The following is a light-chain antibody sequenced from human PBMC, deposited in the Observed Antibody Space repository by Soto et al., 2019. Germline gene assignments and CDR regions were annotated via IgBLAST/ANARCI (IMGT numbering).Light chain of an antibody. Sequence: EIVLTQSPGTLSLSPGERATLSCRASQSVSSSYLAWYQQKPGQAPRLLIYGASSRATGIPDRFSGSGSGTDFTLTVSRLEPEDFAVYYCQQSGSSPLTFGQGTRLEIK. CDR3: QQSGSSPLT. J-gene: IGKJ5*01. CDR2: GAS. V-gene: IGKV3-20*01. CDR1: QSVSSSY.